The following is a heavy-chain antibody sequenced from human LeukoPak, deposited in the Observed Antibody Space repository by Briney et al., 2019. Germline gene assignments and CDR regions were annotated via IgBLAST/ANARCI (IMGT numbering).Heavy chain of an antibody. CDR3: ARNNTHEGYGYYFDY. CDR2: IYYSGST. CDR1: GGSLSSSSYY. V-gene: IGHV4-39*01. D-gene: IGHD5-18*01. J-gene: IGHJ4*02. Sequence: PSETLSLTCTVSGGSLSSSSYYWGCTRQPPGKGLEWIGSIYYSGSTYYNPSLKSRVTISVDTSKNQFSLRLNSVTAADTAVYYCARNNTHEGYGYYFDYWGQGTLITVSS.